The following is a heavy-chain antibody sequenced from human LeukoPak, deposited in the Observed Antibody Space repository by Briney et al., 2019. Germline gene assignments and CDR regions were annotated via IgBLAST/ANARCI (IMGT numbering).Heavy chain of an antibody. D-gene: IGHD3-10*01. CDR2: IYHSGST. J-gene: IGHJ3*02. CDR1: GGSISSGGYS. Sequence: PSETLSLTCAVSGGSISSGGYSWSWIRQPPGKGLEWIGYIYHSGSTYYNPSLKSRVTISVDRSKNQFSLKLSSVTAADTAVYYCARSQLWFGELPDAFDIWGQGTMVTVSS. V-gene: IGHV4-30-2*01. CDR3: ARSQLWFGELPDAFDI.